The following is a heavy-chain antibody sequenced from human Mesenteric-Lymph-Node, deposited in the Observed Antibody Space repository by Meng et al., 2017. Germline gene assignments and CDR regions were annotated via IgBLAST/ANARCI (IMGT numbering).Heavy chain of an antibody. CDR1: GGSLSGYY. D-gene: IGHD3-10*01. J-gene: IGHJ4*02. CDR2: VYHNGVT. CDR3: ARGGATPMIIKY. V-gene: IGHV4-34*02. Sequence: QVQRKQWGAEGGKPSETLSLTCAVYGGSLSGYYWSWIRQPPGKGLEWMGEVYHNGVTKYSPSLRSRVVISIDTSKNQFSLNLRSVSAADTAMYYCARGGATPMIIKYWGPGTLVTVSS.